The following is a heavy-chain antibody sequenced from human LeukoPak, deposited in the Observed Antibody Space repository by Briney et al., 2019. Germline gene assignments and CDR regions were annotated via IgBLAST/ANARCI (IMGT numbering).Heavy chain of an antibody. V-gene: IGHV1-2*02. CDR1: GYIFTGYY. CDR3: ARVRYRLAETYIDY. J-gene: IGHJ4*02. Sequence: GASVKVSCNASGYIFTGYYMHWVRQAPGQGLEWMGWINPNSGDTNYQGRVTMTRDTSISTAYMELSRLRSDDTAVYYCARVRYRLAETYIDYWGQGTLVTVSS. D-gene: IGHD3-16*01. CDR2: INPNSGDT.